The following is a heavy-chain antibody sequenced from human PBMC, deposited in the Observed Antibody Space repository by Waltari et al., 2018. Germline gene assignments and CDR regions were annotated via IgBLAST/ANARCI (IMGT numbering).Heavy chain of an antibody. CDR3: ARDMGQYTNYVAY. J-gene: IGHJ4*02. CDR1: GFTFGTHW. D-gene: IGHD3-10*01. Sequence: EVQLVESGGGLVQPGGSLRLSCAASGFTFGTHWMSWVRQAPGKGLEGVDNINEEGSDIYYVDSGKGRFTISRDNAKNSLYLQMNSLRAEDTAVYYCARDMGQYTNYVAYWGQGTLVIVSS. V-gene: IGHV3-7*03. CDR2: INEEGSDI.